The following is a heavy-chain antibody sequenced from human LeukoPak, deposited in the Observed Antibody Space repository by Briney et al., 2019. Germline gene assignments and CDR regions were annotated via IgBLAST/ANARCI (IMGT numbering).Heavy chain of an antibody. D-gene: IGHD3-10*01. Sequence: PSETLSLTCTVSGGSISSYYWSWIRRPPGKGVEWIGYISHSGSTNYNPSLKSRVTISVDTSKNQFSLRLTSVTAADAAVYYCARCPGTYYYGSGNCDFWGQGTLVTVSS. CDR1: GGSISSYY. J-gene: IGHJ4*02. CDR3: ARCPGTYYYGSGNCDF. CDR2: ISHSGST. V-gene: IGHV4-59*08.